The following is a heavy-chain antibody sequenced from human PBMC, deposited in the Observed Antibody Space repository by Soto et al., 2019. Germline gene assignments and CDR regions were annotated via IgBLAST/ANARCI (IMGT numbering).Heavy chain of an antibody. CDR1: GFTFSNYP. V-gene: IGHV3-30-3*01. D-gene: IGHD4-17*01. CDR2: ISYDGSNK. CDR3: ARDPGRDYTPDIGFYFGY. Sequence: QVQLVESGGGVVQPGRSLRLSCAASGFTFSNYPIHWVRQAPGKGLEWVAVISYDGSNKHYADSVKGRFTISRDNSKNTLFLQMNSLRPEDTAVYYCARDPGRDYTPDIGFYFGYWGQGTLVTVSS. J-gene: IGHJ4*02.